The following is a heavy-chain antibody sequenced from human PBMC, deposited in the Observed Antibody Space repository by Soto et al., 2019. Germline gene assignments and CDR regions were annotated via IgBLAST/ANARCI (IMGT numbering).Heavy chain of an antibody. V-gene: IGHV1-18*01. Sequence: QVQLLQSGPEVQKPGASVKVSCKPSGYAFNNFGITWVRQAPGQGLEWMGWISGFSGNTKYAQKFQGRVSMTTDTSTTTVYMELRSLTSDDTAVYFCASRISAAGRFDPWGQGTLVTVSS. CDR3: ASRISAAGRFDP. CDR2: ISGFSGNT. CDR1: GYAFNNFG. D-gene: IGHD6-13*01. J-gene: IGHJ5*02.